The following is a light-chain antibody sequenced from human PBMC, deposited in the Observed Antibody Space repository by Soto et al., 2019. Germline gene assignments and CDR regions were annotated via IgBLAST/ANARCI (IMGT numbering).Light chain of an antibody. Sequence: DIAMTQSPDSLAVSLGERAIINCKSSQSVLYTSNNKNYLAWYQQKPGQPPKLLIYWASTRESGVPDRFNGSGSGTDFTLTISSLQAEDVAVYYCQQYYSTPRTFGQGTKVEIK. CDR2: WAS. V-gene: IGKV4-1*01. J-gene: IGKJ1*01. CDR3: QQYYSTPRT. CDR1: QSVLYTSNNKNY.